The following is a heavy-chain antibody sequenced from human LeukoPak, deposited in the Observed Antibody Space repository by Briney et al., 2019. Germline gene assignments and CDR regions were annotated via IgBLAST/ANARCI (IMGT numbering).Heavy chain of an antibody. CDR3: ARSWIPVLGSQLPFDY. CDR2: ISANGGST. D-gene: IGHD1-1*01. Sequence: PGGSLRLSCAASGFTFSRYAIHWIRQAPGKGLEYVSAISANGGSTYYADSVRGRFTISRDNSKNTVYLQVGSLRPEDMAVYYCARSWIPVLGSQLPFDYWGQGTLVTVSS. V-gene: IGHV3-64*02. J-gene: IGHJ4*02. CDR1: GFTFSRYA.